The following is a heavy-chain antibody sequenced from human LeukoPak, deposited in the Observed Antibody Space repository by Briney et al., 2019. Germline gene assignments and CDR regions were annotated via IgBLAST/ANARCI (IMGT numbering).Heavy chain of an antibody. CDR3: ARDSGSDSDS. D-gene: IGHD3-10*01. V-gene: IGHV1-46*01. Sequence: GASVKVSCKAFGYTFTSNYMHWVRQAPGQGPEWMGVISPSGGSTTYAQKFQGRVTLTRDMSTSTDYLELSSLRSEDTAVYYCARDSGSDSDSWGQGTLVTVSS. CDR1: GYTFTSNY. CDR2: ISPSGGST. J-gene: IGHJ4*02.